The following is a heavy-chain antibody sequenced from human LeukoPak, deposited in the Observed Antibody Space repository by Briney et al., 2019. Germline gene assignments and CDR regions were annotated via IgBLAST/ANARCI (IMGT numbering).Heavy chain of an antibody. Sequence: PQRPSLTCSVSDGSISSSSEYWGWLRHPPGKGLEWIGSIYYSGSTYYNPSLKSRVTISVDTSKNQFSLKLSSVTAADTAVYYCASGESIVVVTAPYWPFDYWGQGTLVTVSS. D-gene: IGHD2-21*02. CDR2: IYYSGST. V-gene: IGHV4-39*01. J-gene: IGHJ4*02. CDR1: DGSISSSSEY. CDR3: ASGESIVVVTAPYWPFDY.